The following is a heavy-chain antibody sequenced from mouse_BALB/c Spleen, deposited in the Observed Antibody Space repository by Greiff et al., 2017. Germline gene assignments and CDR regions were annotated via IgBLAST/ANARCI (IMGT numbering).Heavy chain of an antibody. V-gene: IGHV2-2*02. CDR1: GFSLTSYG. D-gene: IGHD2-1*01. CDR2: IWSGGST. CDR3: ASPYGNYEGY. J-gene: IGHJ2*01. Sequence: QVQLVESGPGLVQPSQSLSITCTVSGFSLTSYGVHWVRQSPGKGLEWLGVIWSGGSTDYNAAFISRLSISKDNSKSQVFFKMNSLQANDTAIYYCASPYGNYEGYWGQGTTLTVSS.